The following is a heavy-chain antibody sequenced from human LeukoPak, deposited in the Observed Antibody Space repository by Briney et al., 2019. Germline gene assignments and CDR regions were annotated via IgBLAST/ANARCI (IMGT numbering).Heavy chain of an antibody. CDR2: INPSGGST. CDR3: ARTRGYYFDY. J-gene: IGHJ4*02. Sequence: ASVRVSRKASAYSFTNYYMHWVRQAPGQGLEWMGMINPSGGSTTYAQKFQGRVTMTRDMSTSTVYMELSSLTSEDTAVYYCARTRGYYFDYWGQGTLVTVSS. V-gene: IGHV1-46*01. CDR1: AYSFTNYY.